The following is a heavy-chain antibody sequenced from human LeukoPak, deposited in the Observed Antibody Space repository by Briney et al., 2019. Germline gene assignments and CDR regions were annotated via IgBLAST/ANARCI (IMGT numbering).Heavy chain of an antibody. V-gene: IGHV3-15*07. CDR2: IKSKTDGGTT. CDR1: GFTFSNAW. Sequence: GGSLRLSCAAPGFTFSNAWMNWVRQAPGKGPEWVGRIKSKTDGGTTDYAAPVKGRFTISRDDSKNTLYLQMNSLKTEDTAVYYCTTDDYQLLYFDYWGQGTLVTVSS. D-gene: IGHD2-2*01. J-gene: IGHJ4*02. CDR3: TTDDYQLLYFDY.